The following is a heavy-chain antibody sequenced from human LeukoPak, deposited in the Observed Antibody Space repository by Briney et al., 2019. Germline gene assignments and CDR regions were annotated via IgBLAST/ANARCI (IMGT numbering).Heavy chain of an antibody. CDR1: GYTFTSYA. V-gene: IGHV1-3*01. CDR3: ARGGGVATIGFDY. Sequence: ASVKVSCKASGYTFTSYAMHWVRQAPGQRLEWMGWINAGNGNTKYSQKFQGRVTITRDTSASTAYMELSSLRSEDTAVYYCARGGGVATIGFDYWGQGTLVTVSS. J-gene: IGHJ4*02. D-gene: IGHD5-12*01. CDR2: INAGNGNT.